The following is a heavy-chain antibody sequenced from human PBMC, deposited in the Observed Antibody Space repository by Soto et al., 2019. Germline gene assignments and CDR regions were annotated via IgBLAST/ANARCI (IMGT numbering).Heavy chain of an antibody. J-gene: IGHJ6*02. D-gene: IGHD6-19*01. V-gene: IGHV3-33*01. Sequence: GGSLRLSCAASGFTFSSYGMHWVRQAPGKGLEWVAVIWYDGSNKYYADSVKGRFTISRDNSKNTLYLQMNSLRAEDTAVYYCARDRGRAVAGTYYYYGMDVWGQGTTVTVSS. CDR1: GFTFSSYG. CDR3: ARDRGRAVAGTYYYYGMDV. CDR2: IWYDGSNK.